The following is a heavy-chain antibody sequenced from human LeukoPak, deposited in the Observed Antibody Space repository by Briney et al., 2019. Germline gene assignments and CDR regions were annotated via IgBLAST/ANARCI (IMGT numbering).Heavy chain of an antibody. V-gene: IGHV3-7*03. Sequence: GGSLRLSCVASGFTFSSYWMSWVRQAPGKGPEWVANIKEDGSQKFYVDSVKGRFTISRDNAKKSLYLQMNSLRAEDTALYYCAKPDYGSGTYYNVRYFDSWGQGTLVTVSS. CDR3: AKPDYGSGTYYNVRYFDS. D-gene: IGHD3-10*01. CDR2: IKEDGSQK. CDR1: GFTFSSYW. J-gene: IGHJ4*02.